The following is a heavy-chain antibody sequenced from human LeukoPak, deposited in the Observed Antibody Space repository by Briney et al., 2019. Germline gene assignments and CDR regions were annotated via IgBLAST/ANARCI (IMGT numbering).Heavy chain of an antibody. CDR1: GFTVSSNY. D-gene: IGHD2-2*01. Sequence: GGSLRLSCAASGFTVSSNYMSWVRQAPGKGLEWVSVIYSGGSTYYADSVKGRFTISRDNAYNTLYLQLNSLRAEDTAVYYCARGAMWAYYFDFWGQGTLVTVSS. J-gene: IGHJ4*02. V-gene: IGHV3-53*01. CDR2: IYSGGST. CDR3: ARGAMWAYYFDF.